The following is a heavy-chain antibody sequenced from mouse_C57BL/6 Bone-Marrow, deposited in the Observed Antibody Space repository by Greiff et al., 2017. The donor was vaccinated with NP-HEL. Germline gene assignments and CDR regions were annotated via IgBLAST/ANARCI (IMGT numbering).Heavy chain of an antibody. Sequence: EVQLVESGGGLVKPGGSLKLSCAASGFTFSSYAMSWVRQTPEKRLEWVATISDGGSYTYYPDNVKGRFTISRDNAKNNLYLQMSHLKSEDTAMYYCARDGTYYPPFAYWGQGTLVTVSA. CDR2: ISDGGSYT. V-gene: IGHV5-4*01. CDR1: GFTFSSYA. CDR3: ARDGTYYPPFAY. J-gene: IGHJ3*01. D-gene: IGHD2-10*01.